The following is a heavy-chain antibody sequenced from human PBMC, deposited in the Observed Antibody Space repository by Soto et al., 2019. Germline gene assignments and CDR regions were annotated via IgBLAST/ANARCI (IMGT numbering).Heavy chain of an antibody. CDR2: ISSSSSTI. D-gene: IGHD6-13*01. J-gene: IGHJ3*02. V-gene: IGHV3-48*01. Sequence: GGSLRLSCAASGFTFSSYIRNWVRQAPGKGLEWVSYISSSSSTIYYADSVKGRFTISRDNAKNSLYLQMNSLRAEDTAVYYCATGYSSSWSRDDAFDIWGQGTMVTVS. CDR3: ATGYSSSWSRDDAFDI. CDR1: GFTFSSYI.